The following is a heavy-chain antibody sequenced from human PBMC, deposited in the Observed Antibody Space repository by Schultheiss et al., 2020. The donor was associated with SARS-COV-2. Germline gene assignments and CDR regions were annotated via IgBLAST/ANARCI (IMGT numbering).Heavy chain of an antibody. Sequence: SETLSLTCTVSGGSISSYYWSWIRQPPGKGLEWIGEINHSGSTYYNPSLKSRVTMSVDTSKNQFSLKLSSVTAADTAVYYCARWGSSPGNAFDIWGQGTMVTVSS. CDR2: INHSGST. J-gene: IGHJ3*02. CDR3: ARWGSSPGNAFDI. D-gene: IGHD6-6*01. V-gene: IGHV4-59*01. CDR1: GGSISSYY.